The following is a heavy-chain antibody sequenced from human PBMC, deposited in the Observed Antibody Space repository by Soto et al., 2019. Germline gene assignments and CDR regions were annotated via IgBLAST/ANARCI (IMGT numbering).Heavy chain of an antibody. J-gene: IGHJ4*02. CDR1: GGSISSGDYY. CDR2: IYYSGST. CDR3: ARGGIGGTGDN. V-gene: IGHV4-30-4*01. Sequence: SETLSLTCTVSGGSISSGDYYWSWIRQPPGKGLEWIGYIYYSGSTYYNPSLKSRVTISVDTSKNQFSLKLSSVTAADTAVYYCARGGIGGTGDNWGQGTLVTVSS. D-gene: IGHD7-27*01.